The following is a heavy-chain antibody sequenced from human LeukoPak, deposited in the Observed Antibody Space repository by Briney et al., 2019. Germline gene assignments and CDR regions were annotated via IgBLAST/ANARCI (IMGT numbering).Heavy chain of an antibody. D-gene: IGHD3-10*01. CDR1: GGSISSGGYS. CDR3: ARGYYGLFDY. J-gene: IGHJ4*02. Sequence: PSETLSLTCAVSGGSISSGGYSWSWLRQPPGTGLEWIGYIYYSGSTYYNPSLKSRVTISVDTSKNQFSLKLSSVTAADTAVYYCARGYYGLFDYWGQGTLVTVSS. CDR2: IYYSGST. V-gene: IGHV4-30-4*07.